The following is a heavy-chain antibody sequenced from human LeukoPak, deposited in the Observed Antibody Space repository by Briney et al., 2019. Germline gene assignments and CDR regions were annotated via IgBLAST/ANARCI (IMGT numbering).Heavy chain of an antibody. CDR1: GFTFSSTS. J-gene: IGHJ4*02. V-gene: IGHV3-23*01. CDR3: ARGPQKNGHSSGYPGYFDY. CDR2: TVGGGDGT. Sequence: GGSLRLSCAASGFTFSSTSMSWVRQAPGKGPEWVAVTVGGGDGTYYADSVKGRFTISRDNAKNSLYLQMNSLRAEDTAVYYCARGPQKNGHSSGYPGYFDYWGQGTLVTVSS. D-gene: IGHD3-22*01.